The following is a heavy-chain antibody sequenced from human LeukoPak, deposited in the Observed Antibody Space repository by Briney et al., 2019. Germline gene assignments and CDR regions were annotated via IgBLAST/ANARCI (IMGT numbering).Heavy chain of an antibody. Sequence: GESLQISCQGSGYPFTSYWIGWVRQLPGKGLEWMGIIYPGDSDTRYSPSFQGQVTISADKSISTAYLQWSSLKASDTAMYYCASLYDSSGYRPYYFDYWGQGTLVTVSS. CDR1: GYPFTSYW. CDR2: IYPGDSDT. CDR3: ASLYDSSGYRPYYFDY. D-gene: IGHD3-22*01. J-gene: IGHJ4*02. V-gene: IGHV5-51*01.